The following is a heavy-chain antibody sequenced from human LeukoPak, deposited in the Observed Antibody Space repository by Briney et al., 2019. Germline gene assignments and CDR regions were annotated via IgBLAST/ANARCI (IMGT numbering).Heavy chain of an antibody. CDR2: ISAYNGNT. CDR3: ARDPYSAGGELPPDY. J-gene: IGHJ4*02. Sequence: ASVKVSCKASGYTFTSYGISWVRQAPGQGLEWMGWISAYNGNTNYAQKLQGRVTMTTDTSTSTAYMELRSLRSDDTAVYYCARDPYSAGGELPPDYWGQGTLVTVSS. D-gene: IGHD3-16*01. V-gene: IGHV1-18*01. CDR1: GYTFTSYG.